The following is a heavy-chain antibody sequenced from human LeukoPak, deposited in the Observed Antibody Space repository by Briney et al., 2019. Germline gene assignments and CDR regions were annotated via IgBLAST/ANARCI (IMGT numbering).Heavy chain of an antibody. J-gene: IGHJ4*02. D-gene: IGHD2-8*02. CDR1: GFTFSSYG. CDR3: AKDAMGGVFIDY. Sequence: GRSLKLSCAASGFTFSSYGMHWVRQAPGKGLEWVAVISFDGTNKYYADSVKGRFTISRDNSKNTLYLQMNSLRAEDTADYYCAKDAMGGVFIDYWGQGTLVTVSS. V-gene: IGHV3-30*18. CDR2: ISFDGTNK.